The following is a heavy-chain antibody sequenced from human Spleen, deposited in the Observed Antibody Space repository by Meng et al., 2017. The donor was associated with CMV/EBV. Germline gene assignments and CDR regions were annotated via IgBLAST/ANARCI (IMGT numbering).Heavy chain of an antibody. Sequence: GGSLRLSCAASGFTFDDYAMHWVRQAPGKGLEWVSGISWNSGSIGYADSVKGRFTISRDNAKNSLYLQMNSLRAEDTALYYCAKDMRRFGGYCSSTSCYFYWGQGTLVTVSS. D-gene: IGHD2-2*01. CDR2: ISWNSGSI. CDR1: GFTFDDYA. CDR3: AKDMRRFGGYCSSTSCYFY. V-gene: IGHV3-9*01. J-gene: IGHJ4*02.